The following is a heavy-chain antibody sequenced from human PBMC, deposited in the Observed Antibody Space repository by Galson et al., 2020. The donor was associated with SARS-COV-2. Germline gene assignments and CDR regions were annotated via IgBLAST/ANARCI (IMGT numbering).Heavy chain of an antibody. Sequence: SETLSLTCTVSGGSISSGGYYWSWIRQHPGKGLEWIGYIYYSGSTYYNPSLKSRVTISIDTSKNQFSLKLSSVTAADTAVYYCATETLLWDKGSGSYVRYNMDVWGKGTTVTVSS. V-gene: IGHV4-31*03. CDR3: ATETLLWDKGSGSYVRYNMDV. D-gene: IGHD3-10*01. J-gene: IGHJ6*03. CDR1: GGSISSGGYY. CDR2: IYYSGST.